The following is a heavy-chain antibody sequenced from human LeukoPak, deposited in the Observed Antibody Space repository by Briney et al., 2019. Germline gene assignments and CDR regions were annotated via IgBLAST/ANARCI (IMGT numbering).Heavy chain of an antibody. V-gene: IGHV3-30*02. CDR2: ISYDGGED. CDR3: TNFDH. CDR1: VFTFRSSG. J-gene: IGHJ4*02. Sequence: GGSLRLSCTASVFTFRSSGMHWVRQAPGKGLEWVALISYDGGEDYYADSVKGRFSISRDNFRNTLYLQMSSLRAEDTAVYYCTNFDHWGQGTLVTVSS.